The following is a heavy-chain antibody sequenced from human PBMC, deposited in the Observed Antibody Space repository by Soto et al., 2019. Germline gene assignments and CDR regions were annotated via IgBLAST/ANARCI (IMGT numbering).Heavy chain of an antibody. CDR1: GYSISSCYY. Sequence: PSETLSLTCAVSGYSISSCYYWGWIRQPPGKGLEWIGSIYHSGSTYYNPSLKSRVTISVDTSKNQFSLKLSSVTAADTAVYYCARVRAYCGGDCYFFEDYGMDVWGQGTTVNVSS. V-gene: IGHV4-38-2*01. J-gene: IGHJ6*02. CDR3: ARVRAYCGGDCYFFEDYGMDV. D-gene: IGHD2-21*02. CDR2: IYHSGST.